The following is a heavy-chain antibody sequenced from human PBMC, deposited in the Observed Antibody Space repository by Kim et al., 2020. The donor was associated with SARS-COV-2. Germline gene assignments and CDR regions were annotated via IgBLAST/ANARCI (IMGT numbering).Heavy chain of an antibody. CDR1: GGSISSYY. CDR3: ARDPGDY. CDR2: IYYSGRT. V-gene: IGHV4-59*01. Sequence: SETLSLTCTVSGGSISSYYWSWIRQPPGKGLEWIGYIYYSGRTNYNPSLKSRVTISVDTSKNQFSLKLSSVTAADTAVYYCARDPGDYWGQGTLVTVSS. J-gene: IGHJ4*02.